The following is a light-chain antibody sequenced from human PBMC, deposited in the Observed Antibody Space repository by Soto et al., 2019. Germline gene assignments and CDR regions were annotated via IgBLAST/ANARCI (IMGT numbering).Light chain of an antibody. CDR3: SSYAGSNNLP. CDR2: EVS. Sequence: QSVLTEPPCASGSPGQSVTISCTGTRSDVGSYNYVSWYQQHPGKAPKLMIYEVSKRPSGVPDRFSGSKSGNTASLTVSGLQAEDESDYYCSSYAGSNNLPFGGGTKVTVL. J-gene: IGLJ2*01. V-gene: IGLV2-8*01. CDR1: RSDVGSYNY.